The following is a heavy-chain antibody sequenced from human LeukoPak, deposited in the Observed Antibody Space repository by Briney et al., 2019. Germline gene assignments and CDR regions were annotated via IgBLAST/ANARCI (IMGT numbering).Heavy chain of an antibody. CDR1: GGSISSSRHY. J-gene: IGHJ5*02. Sequence: SETLSLTCTVSGGSISSSRHYWGWIRQPQGRGLEWIGSIYYSGSAYYNPSLKSRVTISVDTSKNQFSLKLSSVTAADTAVYYCARDINWFETWGQGTQVTVSS. CDR2: IYYSGSA. V-gene: IGHV4-39*02. CDR3: ARDINWFET.